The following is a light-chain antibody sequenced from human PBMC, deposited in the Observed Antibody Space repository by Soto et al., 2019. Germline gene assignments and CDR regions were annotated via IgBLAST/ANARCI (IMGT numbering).Light chain of an antibody. Sequence: SYELTQPPSVSVAPGQTARITCGGDNLGSKSVHWYQQKPGQAPVLVVYDDGDRPSGIPERFSGSNSGNTATLTISRVAAGDEADYYCQVWDNDSDHHVFGTGTKVTDL. CDR1: NLGSKS. CDR3: QVWDNDSDHHV. J-gene: IGLJ1*01. CDR2: DDG. V-gene: IGLV3-21*02.